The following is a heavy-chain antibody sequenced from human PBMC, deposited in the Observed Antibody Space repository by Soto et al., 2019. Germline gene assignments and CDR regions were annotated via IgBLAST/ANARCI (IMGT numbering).Heavy chain of an antibody. CDR3: ARDRGGEGWDFDL. V-gene: IGHV4-59*01. J-gene: IGHJ2*01. D-gene: IGHD3-10*01. Sequence: QVHLQASGPGLVKPSETLSLTCTVSGGSLSSYSWSWIRQSPGGGLEWIGNVDYSGTSNHNPSLKSRVTMSARTSRNQFSLKLTSVTAADTAVYFCARDRGGEGWDFDLWGRGTLITVSS. CDR2: VDYSGTS. CDR1: GGSLSSYS.